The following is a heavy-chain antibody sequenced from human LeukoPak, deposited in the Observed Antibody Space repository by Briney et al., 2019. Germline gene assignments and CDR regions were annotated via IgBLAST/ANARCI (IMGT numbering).Heavy chain of an antibody. D-gene: IGHD6-13*01. CDR2: ISGSGGIT. CDR1: GFSFSAYG. V-gene: IGHV3-23*01. Sequence: GGSLRLSCAASGFSFSAYGMHWVRQAPGKGLEWVSAISGSGGITFYADSVKGRFTISRDSSKSTVYLQMNSLRAEDTAVYYSAKSGREYSSSWYNFDYWGQGTLVTVSS. CDR3: AKSGREYSSSWYNFDY. J-gene: IGHJ4*02.